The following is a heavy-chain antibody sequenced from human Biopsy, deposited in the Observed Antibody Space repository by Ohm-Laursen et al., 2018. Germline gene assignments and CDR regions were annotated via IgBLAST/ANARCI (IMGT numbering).Heavy chain of an antibody. D-gene: IGHD5-24*01. CDR3: ARDSGGMATILDAFGL. CDR1: GGSIINNY. CDR2: IYFTGST. V-gene: IGHV4-59*01. J-gene: IGHJ3*01. Sequence: GTLSLTCTVSGGSIINNYWSWIRQPPGKGLEWIGYIYFTGSTNYNPSLKSRVTISVDTSKNQFSLRLSSVTAADTAVYYCARDSGGMATILDAFGLWGQGTMVTVSP.